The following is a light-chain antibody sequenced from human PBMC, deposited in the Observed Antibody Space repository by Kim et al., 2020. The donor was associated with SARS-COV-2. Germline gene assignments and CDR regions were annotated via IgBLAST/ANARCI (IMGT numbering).Light chain of an antibody. Sequence: LSPARNAPLSGRASQSVSSSYLAWYQQKPGQAPRLLIYGASSRATGIPDRFSGSGSGTDFTLTISRLEPEDFAVYYCQQYGSSLYTFGQGTKLEI. CDR3: QQYGSSLYT. CDR2: GAS. J-gene: IGKJ2*01. CDR1: QSVSSSY. V-gene: IGKV3-20*01.